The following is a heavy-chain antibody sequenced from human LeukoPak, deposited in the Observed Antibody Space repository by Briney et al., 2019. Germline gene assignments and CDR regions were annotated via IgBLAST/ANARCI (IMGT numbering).Heavy chain of an antibody. Sequence: GASAKVSCKASGYTFTSYGISWVRQAPGQGLEWMGWISAYNGNTNYAQKLQGRVTMTTDTSTSTAYMELRSLRSDDTAVYYCAREKPRLWFGEPSRDAFDIWGQGTMVTVSS. J-gene: IGHJ3*02. V-gene: IGHV1-18*01. CDR1: GYTFTSYG. CDR3: AREKPRLWFGEPSRDAFDI. CDR2: ISAYNGNT. D-gene: IGHD3-10*01.